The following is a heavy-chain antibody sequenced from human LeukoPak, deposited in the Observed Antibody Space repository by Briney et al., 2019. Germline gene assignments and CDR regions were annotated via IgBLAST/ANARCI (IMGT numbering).Heavy chain of an antibody. CDR3: ARDSVTVLTPDNWYFDL. CDR1: GFTFSDYY. J-gene: IGHJ2*01. D-gene: IGHD3-9*01. Sequence: GRSLRLSCAASGFTFSDYYMSWIRQAPGKGLEWVSSISSSSSYIYYGDSVKGRFTISRDNAKKSLYLQMNSLRAEDTAVYYCARDSVTVLTPDNWYFDLWGRGTLVTVSS. CDR2: ISSSSSYI. V-gene: IGHV3-11*06.